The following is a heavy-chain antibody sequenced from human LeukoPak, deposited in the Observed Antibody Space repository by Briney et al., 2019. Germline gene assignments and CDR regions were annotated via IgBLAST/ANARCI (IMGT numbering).Heavy chain of an antibody. CDR3: AKDVLYDSSGPLDY. Sequence: GGSLRLSCAASGFTFSSYAMSWVRQAPGEGLEWVSSIGGSGYSYTTHYADSVKGRFTISRDNSENILYLQMNSLRAEDTALYYCAKDVLYDSSGPLDYWGQGTLVTVSS. J-gene: IGHJ4*02. CDR2: IGGSGYSYTT. V-gene: IGHV3-23*01. D-gene: IGHD3-22*01. CDR1: GFTFSSYA.